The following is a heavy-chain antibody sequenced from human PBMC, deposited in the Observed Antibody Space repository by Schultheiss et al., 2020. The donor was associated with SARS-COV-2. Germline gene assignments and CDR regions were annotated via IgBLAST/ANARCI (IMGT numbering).Heavy chain of an antibody. CDR2: ISGSGGST. D-gene: IGHD3-3*01. V-gene: IGHV3-23*01. J-gene: IGHJ4*02. CDR1: GFTFSSYA. Sequence: GGSLRLSCAASGFTFSSYAMSWVRQAPGKGLEWVSAISGSGGSTYYADSVKGRFTISRDNSKNTLYLQMNSLRAEDTAVYYCTTFSYYDFWSGSPLDYWGQGTLVTVSS. CDR3: TTFSYYDFWSGSPLDY.